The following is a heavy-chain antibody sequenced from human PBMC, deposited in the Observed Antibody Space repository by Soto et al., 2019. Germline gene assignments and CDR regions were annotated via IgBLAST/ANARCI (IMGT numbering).Heavy chain of an antibody. CDR2: IGYSGST. V-gene: IGHV4-31*03. D-gene: IGHD4-17*01. CDR1: GGSISSGGYY. CDR3: ARADYGGNWFDP. J-gene: IGHJ5*02. Sequence: QVQLQESGPGLVKPSQTLSLTCTVSGGSISSGGYYWSWIRQHPGKGLEWMGYIGYSGSTCYNPSLKSRVTISVDTSKNQFSLKLSSVTAADTDVYYCARADYGGNWFDPWGQGTLVTVSS.